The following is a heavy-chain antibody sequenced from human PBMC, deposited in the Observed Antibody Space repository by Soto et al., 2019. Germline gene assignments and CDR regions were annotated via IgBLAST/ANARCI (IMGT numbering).Heavy chain of an antibody. Sequence: ASVKVSCKTSGYIFSSYAVHWVRQAPGQRLEWMGWINTANGNTEYSQKFHGRVTINRDTPASTAYMELSSLRSEDTALYYCARDSGSGFHSYNWGQGTLVTVSS. CDR1: GYIFSSYA. D-gene: IGHD3-10*01. CDR3: ARDSGSGFHSYN. CDR2: INTANGNT. V-gene: IGHV1-3*04. J-gene: IGHJ4*02.